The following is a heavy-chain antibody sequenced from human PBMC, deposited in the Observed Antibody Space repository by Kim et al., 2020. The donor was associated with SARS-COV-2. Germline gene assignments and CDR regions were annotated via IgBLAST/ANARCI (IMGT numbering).Heavy chain of an antibody. CDR1: GGSISSSSYY. J-gene: IGHJ6*02. CDR3: PRRTPQIAAAGPYYYYYGTDV. V-gene: IGHV4-39*01. Sequence: SETLSLTCTVSGGSISSSSYYWGWIRQPPGKGLVWIGSIYYSGSTYYNPSLTSRGTLSADTSKNQFSLKRSSVTAADSAVYCCPRRTPQIAAAGPYYYYYGTDVWGQGTTVRVSS. D-gene: IGHD6-13*01. CDR2: IYYSGST.